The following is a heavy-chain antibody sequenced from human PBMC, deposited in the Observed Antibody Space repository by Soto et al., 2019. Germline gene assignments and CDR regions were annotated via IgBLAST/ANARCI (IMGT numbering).Heavy chain of an antibody. CDR3: AGLTYRSGWFDF. D-gene: IGHD2-15*01. J-gene: IGHJ4*02. V-gene: IGHV5-10-1*01. CDR1: GYRFTNYW. CDR2: IDCSGSNS. Sequence: WESLKISCQGSGYRFTNYWITWVRQKPGKGLEWMGTIDCSGSNSKNSPSLQGHVTISADRSINTAYLQWSSLKASDTALYYCAGLTYRSGWFDFWGQGALVTVSS.